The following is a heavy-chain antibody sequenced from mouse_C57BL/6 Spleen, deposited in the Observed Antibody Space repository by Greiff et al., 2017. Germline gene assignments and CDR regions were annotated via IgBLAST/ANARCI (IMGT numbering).Heavy chain of an antibody. V-gene: IGHV1-52*01. CDR1: GYTFTSYW. J-gene: IGHJ4*01. D-gene: IGHD3-2*02. CDR3: ARGDTAQALYAMDY. Sequence: QVQLQQPGAELVRPGSSVKLSCKASGYTFTSYWMHWVKQRPIQGLEWIGNIDPSDSETHYNQKFKDKATLTVAKSSSTAYMQLSSLTSEDAAVYYCARGDTAQALYAMDYWGQGTSVTVSS. CDR2: IDPSDSET.